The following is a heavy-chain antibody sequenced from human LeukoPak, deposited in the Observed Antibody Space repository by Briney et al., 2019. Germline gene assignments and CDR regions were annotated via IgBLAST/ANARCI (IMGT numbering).Heavy chain of an antibody. V-gene: IGHV4-39*01. J-gene: IGHJ4*02. Sequence: PSETLSLTCTVSGGSITSSSYYWGWIRQPPGKRLERIGTIYYSGTTYYNPSLTSRVTIAVDTSKNQFSLKLSSVTAADTAVYYCAAVTMTSWAPPAIDYWGQGTLVTVSS. CDR1: GGSITSSSYY. D-gene: IGHD3-22*01. CDR3: AAVTMTSWAPPAIDY. CDR2: IYYSGTT.